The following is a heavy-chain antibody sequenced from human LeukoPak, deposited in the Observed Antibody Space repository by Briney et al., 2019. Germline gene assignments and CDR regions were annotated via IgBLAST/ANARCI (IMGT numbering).Heavy chain of an antibody. J-gene: IGHJ4*02. V-gene: IGHV3-53*01. Sequence: PGGSLRLSCAASGFTVSSNYMSWVRQPAGKGLEWVSVLYSGGATFYADSVKGRFTISRDTSKNTLYLQMNDLRADDTAFYYCTKLKGWYGEGFFDCWGQGTLVTVSS. CDR2: LYSGGAT. CDR1: GFTVSSNY. CDR3: TKLKGWYGEGFFDC. D-gene: IGHD6-19*01.